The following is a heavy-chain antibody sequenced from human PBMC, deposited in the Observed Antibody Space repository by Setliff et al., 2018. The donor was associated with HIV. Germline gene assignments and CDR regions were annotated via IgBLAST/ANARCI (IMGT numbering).Heavy chain of an antibody. D-gene: IGHD3-16*01. V-gene: IGHV1-69*05. J-gene: IGHJ2*01. CDR1: GGTFSSYA. CDR2: IIPIFGTA. Sequence: SVKVSCKASGGTFSSYAISWVRQAPRQGLEWMGGIIPIFGTANYAQKFQGRVTITTDESTSTAYMELSSLRSEDTAVYYCARSTSSGGGHYWYFDLWGRGTLVTVSS. CDR3: ARSTSSGGGHYWYFDL.